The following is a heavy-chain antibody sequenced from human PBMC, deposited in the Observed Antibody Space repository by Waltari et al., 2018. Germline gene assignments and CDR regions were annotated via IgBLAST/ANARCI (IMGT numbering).Heavy chain of an antibody. J-gene: IGHJ4*02. CDR1: GGSISSYY. CDR2: IYYSGST. V-gene: IGHV4-59*01. CDR3: ARGGYDSLDY. Sequence: QVQLQESGPGLVKPSETLSLTCTVSGGSISSYYWSWIRQPPGKGLEWIGYIYYSGSTNYNPSLKSRVTISVDTSKNQFSLKLSSVTAADTAVYYCARGGYDSLDYWGQGTLVTVSS. D-gene: IGHD3-3*01.